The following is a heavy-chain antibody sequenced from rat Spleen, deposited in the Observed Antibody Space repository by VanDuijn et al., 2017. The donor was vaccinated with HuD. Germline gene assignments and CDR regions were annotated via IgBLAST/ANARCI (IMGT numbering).Heavy chain of an antibody. D-gene: IGHD1-9*01. J-gene: IGHJ1*01. CDR2: LWTGGTT. V-gene: IGHV2-4*01. CDR3: ARDSTYPWGYFDF. Sequence: QVQLKESGPGLVQPSQTLSLTCTVSGFSLSSSGVIWVRQPPGKGLEWMGVLWTGGTTAYNSLLNSRLSISRDTSKSQVFLKMNSLQTEDTATYYCARDSTYPWGYFDFWGPGTMVTVSS. CDR1: GFSLSSSG.